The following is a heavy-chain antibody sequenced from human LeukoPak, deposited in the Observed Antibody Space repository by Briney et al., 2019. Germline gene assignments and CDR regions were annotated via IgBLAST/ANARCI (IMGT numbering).Heavy chain of an antibody. CDR1: GFTFDDYV. Sequence: PGGSLRLSCAASGFTFDDYVMTWVRQAPDKGLEWVSSISGSGESTYYADSVKGRFTISRDNSKSTLHVQMNRLRAEDTAVYYCARDRQNYYGSGYYFDCWGQGTLVTVSS. D-gene: IGHD3-10*01. CDR3: ARDRQNYYGSGYYFDC. J-gene: IGHJ4*02. V-gene: IGHV3-23*01. CDR2: ISGSGEST.